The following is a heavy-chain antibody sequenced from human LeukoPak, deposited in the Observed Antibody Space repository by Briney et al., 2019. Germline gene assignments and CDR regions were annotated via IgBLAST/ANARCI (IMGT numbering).Heavy chain of an antibody. J-gene: IGHJ4*02. CDR3: ARESSGINDY. V-gene: IGHV3-30*03. D-gene: IGHD3-22*01. CDR2: ISYDGSNK. Sequence: PGGSLRLSCAASGFTFSSYSMHWVRQAPGKGLEWVAVISYDGSNKYYADSVKGRFTISRDNSKNTLYLQMNSLRAEDTAVYYCARESSGINDYWGQGTLVTVSS. CDR1: GFTFSSYS.